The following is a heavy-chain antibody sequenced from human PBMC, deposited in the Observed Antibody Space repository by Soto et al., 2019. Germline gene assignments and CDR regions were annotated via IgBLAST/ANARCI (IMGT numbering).Heavy chain of an antibody. D-gene: IGHD5-18*01. J-gene: IGHJ6*02. Sequence: ASVKVSCKASGGTFSSYAISWVRQAPGQGLEWMGGIIPIFGTANYAQKFQGRVTITADESTSTAYMELSSLRSEDTAVYYCARLSDTVMVTGYYYGMDVWGQGTTVTVSS. CDR1: GGTFSSYA. CDR3: ARLSDTVMVTGYYYGMDV. V-gene: IGHV1-69*13. CDR2: IIPIFGTA.